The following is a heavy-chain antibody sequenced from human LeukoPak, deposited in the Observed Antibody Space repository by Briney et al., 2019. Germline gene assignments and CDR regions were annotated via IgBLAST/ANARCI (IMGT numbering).Heavy chain of an antibody. D-gene: IGHD2-2*01. CDR3: AKLGYCSSTSCYFYGAFDI. V-gene: IGHV3-23*01. CDR2: ISGSSGST. J-gene: IGHJ3*02. Sequence: GGSLRLSCAASGFTFSSYAMNWVRQSPGKGLEWVSAISGSSGSTYYADSVKGRFTISRDNSKKTLFLQMNSLRAEHTAVYYCAKLGYCSSTSCYFYGAFDIWGQGTMVTVSS. CDR1: GFTFSSYA.